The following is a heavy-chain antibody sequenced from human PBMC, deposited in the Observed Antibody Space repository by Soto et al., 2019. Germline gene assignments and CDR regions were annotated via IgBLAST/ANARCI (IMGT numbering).Heavy chain of an antibody. CDR3: ARSLGYCTNGVCNRPYYFDY. CDR2: IIPIFGTA. D-gene: IGHD2-8*01. CDR1: GGTFSSYA. V-gene: IGHV1-69*13. Sequence: SVKVSCKASGGTFSSYAISWVRQSPGQGLEWMGGIIPIFGTANYAQKFQGRVTITADESTSTAYMELSSLRSEDTAVYYCARSLGYCTNGVCNRPYYFDYWGQGTLVTVSS. J-gene: IGHJ4*02.